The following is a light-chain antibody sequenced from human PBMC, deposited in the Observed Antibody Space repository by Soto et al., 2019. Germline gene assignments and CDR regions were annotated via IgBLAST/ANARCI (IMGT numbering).Light chain of an antibody. V-gene: IGKV3-15*01. CDR3: QHYYKWPLS. J-gene: IGKJ4*01. CDR2: AAS. CDR1: QNVENK. Sequence: ILMTQYTPALAVSPVEVATLPRQASQNVENKLAWYQQRPGQSPRLLIYAASTRAPGVPARFSGSGSGTEFTLTISGLQSDDFALFFCQHYYKWPLSFGGGTKVDIK.